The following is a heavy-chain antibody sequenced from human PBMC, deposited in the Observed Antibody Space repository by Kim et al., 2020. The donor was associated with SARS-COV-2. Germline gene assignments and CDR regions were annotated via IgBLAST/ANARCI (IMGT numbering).Heavy chain of an antibody. J-gene: IGHJ3*02. CDR3: VKNRQAGWRDACDM. CDR2: ISWNSGSV. Sequence: GGSLRLSCEVSGFKFEDYGMQWVRQAPGKGLEGVSGISWNSGSVGYADSVKGRLTISRDNAKNALYMDMRSLRSEDTALYYCVKNRQAGWRDACDMWGQGTMVTVSS. V-gene: IGHV3-9*01. CDR1: GFKFEDYG. D-gene: IGHD2-15*01.